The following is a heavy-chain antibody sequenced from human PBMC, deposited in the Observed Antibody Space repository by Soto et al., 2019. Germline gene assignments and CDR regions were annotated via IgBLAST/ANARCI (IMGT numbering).Heavy chain of an antibody. J-gene: IGHJ4*02. Sequence: WGSLRLSCAASGFTFSTYALSWVRQAPGKGLEWVSAISANGQGIYYADSVRGRFTISRDNSKNTIFLHMDSLRAEDTAVYYCAKDRNYPRDQFHYWGQGTLVTVYS. CDR1: GFTFSTYA. CDR2: ISANGQGI. V-gene: IGHV3-23*01. CDR3: AKDRNYPRDQFHY. D-gene: IGHD1-7*01.